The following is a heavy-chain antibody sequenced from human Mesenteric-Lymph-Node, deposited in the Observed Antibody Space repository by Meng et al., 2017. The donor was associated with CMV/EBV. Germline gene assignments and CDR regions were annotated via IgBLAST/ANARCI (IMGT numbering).Heavy chain of an antibody. Sequence: GESLKISCAASAFTFSNYAMNWVRQAPGKGLEWVSVIGGSGGSTYYADSVKGRFTISRDNSKNTPYLQMNSLRAEDTAVYYCAKAGGVEPYYYSYYGMDVWGQGTTVTVSS. V-gene: IGHV3-23*01. D-gene: IGHD3-16*01. CDR3: AKAGGVEPYYYSYYGMDV. CDR2: IGGSGGST. CDR1: AFTFSNYA. J-gene: IGHJ6*02.